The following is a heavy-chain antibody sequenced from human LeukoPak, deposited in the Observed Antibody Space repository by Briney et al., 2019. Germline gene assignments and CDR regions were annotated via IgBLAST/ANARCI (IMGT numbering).Heavy chain of an antibody. CDR1: GGSISSGGYY. CDR2: THTSGRT. D-gene: IGHD2-2*01. J-gene: IGHJ3*02. V-gene: IGHV4-61*02. CDR3: ARTILPAQNAGAFDI. Sequence: ASETLSLTCTVSGGSISSGGYYWSWIRQPPGKGLEFVGRTHTSGRTDYNPSLRGRLTMSLDTSQNQFSLRLTSVTAADTAVYYCARTILPAQNAGAFDIWGPGTMVTVAS.